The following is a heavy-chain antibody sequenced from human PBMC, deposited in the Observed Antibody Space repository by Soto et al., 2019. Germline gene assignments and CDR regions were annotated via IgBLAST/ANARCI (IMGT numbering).Heavy chain of an antibody. J-gene: IGHJ4*02. CDR2: INPNSGGT. CDR3: ARDTSGYPY. V-gene: IGHV1-2*02. CDR1: GYPFTGYY. D-gene: IGHD3-16*02. Sequence: ASVKVSSKASGYPFTGYYMHLVRQAPGQGLEWMGWINPNSGGTNYAQKFQARVTMTRDTSISTAYMELSRLRSDDTAVYYCARDTSGYPYWGQGTMVTVSS.